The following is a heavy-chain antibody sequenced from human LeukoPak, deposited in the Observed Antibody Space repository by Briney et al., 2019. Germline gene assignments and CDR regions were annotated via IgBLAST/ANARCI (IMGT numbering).Heavy chain of an antibody. CDR1: GGTFSSYA. V-gene: IGHV1-69*13. D-gene: IGHD2-8*01. J-gene: IGHJ6*02. Sequence: SVKVSCKASGGTFSSYAISWVRQAPGQGLEWMGGIIPIFGTANYAQKFQGRVTITADESTSTAYMELSSLRSEDTAVYYCARDQGLILRSPGINGPLDVWGQGTTVTVSS. CDR3: ARDQGLILRSPGINGPLDV. CDR2: IIPIFGTA.